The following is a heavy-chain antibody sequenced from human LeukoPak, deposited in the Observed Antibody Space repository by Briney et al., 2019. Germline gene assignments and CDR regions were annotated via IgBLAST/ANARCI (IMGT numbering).Heavy chain of an antibody. J-gene: IGHJ4*02. V-gene: IGHV1-46*01. CDR3: ARAHYYYDSSGPLYEFDY. CDR2: INPSGGST. Sequence: ASVKVSSKASGYTFTSSYMHWVRQAPGQGIEWRGIINPSGGSTSSAPNLQGRVTRTGDTSTSTVYMELSSLRAEDTAVYYCARAHYYYDSSGPLYEFDYWVQGTVVAV. D-gene: IGHD3-22*01. CDR1: GYTFTSSY.